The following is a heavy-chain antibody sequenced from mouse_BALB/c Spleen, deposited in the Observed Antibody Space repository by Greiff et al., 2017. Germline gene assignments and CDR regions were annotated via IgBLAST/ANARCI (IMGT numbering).Heavy chain of an antibody. CDR2: INPSTGGT. V-gene: IGHV1-42*01. D-gene: IGHD6-1*01. Sequence: EVQVVESGPELVKTGASVKISCKASGYSFTDYYMHWVKQSPEKSFEWIGEINPSTGGTSYNQKFKGKATLTVDKSSSTAYMQLKSLTSEDSAVYYCARPSAGRFAYWGQGTLVTVSA. CDR3: ARPSAGRFAY. J-gene: IGHJ3*01. CDR1: GYSFTDYY.